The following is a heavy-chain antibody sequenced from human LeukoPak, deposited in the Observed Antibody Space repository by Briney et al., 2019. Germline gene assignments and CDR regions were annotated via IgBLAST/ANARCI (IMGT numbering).Heavy chain of an antibody. CDR3: ARGKPYGSFDY. J-gene: IGHJ4*02. CDR1: GGSFSGYY. Sequence: PSETLSLTCAVYGGSFSGYYWSWIRQPPGKGLEWIGEINHSGSTNYNPSLKSRVTISVDTSKNQFSLKLSSVTAADTAVYYCARGKPYGSFDYWGQGTLVTVSS. V-gene: IGHV4-34*01. D-gene: IGHD3-10*01. CDR2: INHSGST.